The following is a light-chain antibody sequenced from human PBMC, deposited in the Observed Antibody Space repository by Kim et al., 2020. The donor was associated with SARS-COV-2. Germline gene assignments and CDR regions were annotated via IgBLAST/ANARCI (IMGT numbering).Light chain of an antibody. CDR1: QSISNW. Sequence: SASVGDRVTITCRASQSISNWLAWYQQKPGLAPKVLIYKASILERGVPSRFSGSGSATEFTLIINSLQPDDFATYYCQQYLSYPYSFGQGTKLEI. J-gene: IGKJ2*03. CDR3: QQYLSYPYS. CDR2: KAS. V-gene: IGKV1-5*03.